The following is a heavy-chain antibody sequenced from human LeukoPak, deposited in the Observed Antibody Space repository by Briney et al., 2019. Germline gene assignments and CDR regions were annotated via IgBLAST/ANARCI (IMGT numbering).Heavy chain of an antibody. Sequence: SQTLSLTCTVSGASINTGSYYWSWIRQPAGKGLEWIGRIYITGRTTYTPSLKSRVTISIDTSNNQFSLKLNSVTAADTAVHYCARGSLTPFDYWGQGTLVTVSS. V-gene: IGHV4-61*02. J-gene: IGHJ4*02. CDR2: IYITGRT. CDR3: ARGSLTPFDY. CDR1: GASINTGSYY. D-gene: IGHD1-14*01.